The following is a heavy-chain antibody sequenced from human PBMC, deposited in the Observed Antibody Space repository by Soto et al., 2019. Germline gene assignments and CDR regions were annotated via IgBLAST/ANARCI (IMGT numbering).Heavy chain of an antibody. V-gene: IGHV4-30-4*01. D-gene: IGHD3-9*01. Sequence: PSETLSLTCTVSGGSISSGDYYWSWIRQPPGKGLEWIGYIYYSGSTYYNPSLESRVTISVDTSKNQFSLKLSSVTAADTAVYYCARVKRDYDILTGYSDYWGQGTLVTVSS. J-gene: IGHJ4*02. CDR3: ARVKRDYDILTGYSDY. CDR1: GGSISSGDYY. CDR2: IYYSGST.